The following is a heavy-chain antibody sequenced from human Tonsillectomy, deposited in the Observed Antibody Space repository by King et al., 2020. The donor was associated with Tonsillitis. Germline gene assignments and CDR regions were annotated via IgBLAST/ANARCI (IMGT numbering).Heavy chain of an antibody. CDR2: IRSKTYGGTT. Sequence: VQLVESGGGLVQPGRSLRHSCTASGFTFGDYAMSWFRQAPGKGLEWVGFIRSKTYGGTTEYAASVKGRFTISKDDYKSIAYLQMNSLKTEDTAVYYCARVVLYDFCTGSLWGQGPLFTVSS. CDR1: GFTFGDYA. V-gene: IGHV3-49*03. J-gene: IGHJ4*02. D-gene: IGHD3-3*01. CDR3: ARVVLYDFCTGSL.